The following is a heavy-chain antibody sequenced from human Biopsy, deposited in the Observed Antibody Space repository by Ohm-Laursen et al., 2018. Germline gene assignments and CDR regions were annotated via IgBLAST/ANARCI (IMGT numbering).Heavy chain of an antibody. Sequence: SLRLSCSASGFSLRNYTINWVRQAPGKGLEWVSSISRSTSHILYAETLKGRFTSSRDNAKNSVYLQMNSLTAEDTAIYYCTRAYRYGLDAFDMWGQGTMVTVSS. CDR1: GFSLRNYT. CDR2: ISRSTSHI. J-gene: IGHJ3*02. CDR3: TRAYRYGLDAFDM. D-gene: IGHD3-16*01. V-gene: IGHV3-21*06.